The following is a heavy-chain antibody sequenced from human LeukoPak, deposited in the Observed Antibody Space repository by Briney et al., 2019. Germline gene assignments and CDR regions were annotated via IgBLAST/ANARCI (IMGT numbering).Heavy chain of an antibody. J-gene: IGHJ3*02. V-gene: IGHV3-30*03. CDR2: ISYDGGNK. Sequence: GGSLRLSCAASGFTFSSYGMHWVRQAPGKGLEWVAVISYDGGNKYYADSVKGRFTISRDNSKNTLYLQMNSLRAEDTAVYYCARDCYSSGWYGAFDIWGQGTMVTVSS. D-gene: IGHD6-19*01. CDR3: ARDCYSSGWYGAFDI. CDR1: GFTFSSYG.